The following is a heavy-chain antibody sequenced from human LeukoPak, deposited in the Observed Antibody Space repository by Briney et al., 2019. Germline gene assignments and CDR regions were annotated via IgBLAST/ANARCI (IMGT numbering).Heavy chain of an antibody. CDR2: ISAYNGNT. V-gene: IGHV1-18*01. CDR1: GYTFTSYG. Sequence: ASVKVSCKASGYTFTSYGISWVRQAPGQGLEWMGWISAYNGNTNYAQKLQGRVTMTTDTSTSTAYTELRSLRSDDTAVYYCARDSQWLVQPEFDYWGQGTLVTVSS. CDR3: ARDSQWLVQPEFDY. J-gene: IGHJ4*02. D-gene: IGHD6-19*01.